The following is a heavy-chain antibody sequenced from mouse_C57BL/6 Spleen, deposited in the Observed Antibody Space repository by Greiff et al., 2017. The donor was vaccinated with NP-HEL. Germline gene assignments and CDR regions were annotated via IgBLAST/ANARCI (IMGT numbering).Heavy chain of an antibody. J-gene: IGHJ2*01. V-gene: IGHV1-80*01. D-gene: IGHD1-1*01. Sequence: VKLMESGAELVKPGASVKISCKASGYAFSSYWMNWVKQRPGKGLEWIGQIYPGDGDTNYNGKFKGKATLTADKSSSTAYMQLSSLTSEDSAVYFCARGGPTGGDYWGQGTTLTVSS. CDR1: GYAFSSYW. CDR2: IYPGDGDT. CDR3: ARGGPTGGDY.